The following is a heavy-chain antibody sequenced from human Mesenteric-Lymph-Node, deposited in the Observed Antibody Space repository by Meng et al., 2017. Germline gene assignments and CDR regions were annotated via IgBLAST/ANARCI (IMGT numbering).Heavy chain of an antibody. CDR2: IYHSGSP. D-gene: IGHD6-19*01. CDR3: ARVSSGWDYFDY. V-gene: IGHV4-30-2*01. J-gene: IGHJ4*02. Sequence: QLQLQESGSGLVKPSQTLSLTCAVSGGSISSGGYSWSWIRQPPGKGLEWIGFIYHSGSPYYNPSLKSRVTISVDRSKNQFSLRLRSVTAADTAVYYCARVSSGWDYFDYWGQGTLVTVSS. CDR1: GGSISSGGYS.